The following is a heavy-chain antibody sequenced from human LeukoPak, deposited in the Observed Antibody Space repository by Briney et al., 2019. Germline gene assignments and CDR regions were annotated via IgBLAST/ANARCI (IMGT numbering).Heavy chain of an antibody. D-gene: IGHD4-11*01. V-gene: IGHV1-46*01. J-gene: IGHJ4*02. CDR1: GYTFTSYY. Sequence: ASVKVSCKASGYTFTSYYMHWVRQAPGQGLKWMGIINPSGGSTSYAQKFQGRVTMTRDTSTSTVYMELSSLRSEDTAVYYCARVFFGRDSNYVFDYGGQGTLVTVSS. CDR3: ARVFFGRDSNYVFDY. CDR2: INPSGGST.